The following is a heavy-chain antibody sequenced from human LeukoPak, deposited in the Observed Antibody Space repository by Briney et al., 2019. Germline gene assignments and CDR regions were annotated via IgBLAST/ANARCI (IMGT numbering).Heavy chain of an antibody. CDR1: GFTFSSYA. J-gene: IGHJ5*02. CDR3: AKGDIVVVVGWFDP. V-gene: IGHV3-23*01. CDR2: ISGSGGNT. Sequence: GGSLRLSCAASGFTFSSYAMSWVRQAPGKGLEWVSTISGSGGNTYYPDSVKGRFTISRDNSKNTLYLQMNSLRAEDTAVYYCAKGDIVVVVGWFDPWGQGTLVTVSS. D-gene: IGHD2-15*01.